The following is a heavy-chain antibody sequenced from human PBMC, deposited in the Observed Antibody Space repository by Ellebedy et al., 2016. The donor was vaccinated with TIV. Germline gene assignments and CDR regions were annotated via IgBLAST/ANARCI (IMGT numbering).Heavy chain of an antibody. J-gene: IGHJ1*01. Sequence: SETLSLXXTVSGGSISNSNYYWGWIRQPPGKGLEWIASIYYSGSTYYNPSLKSRVTISVDTSKNQFSLEVSSVTAADTAVYYCARLQAAAGTSYYFQHWGQGTLVTVSS. V-gene: IGHV4-39*01. CDR3: ARLQAAAGTSYYFQH. D-gene: IGHD6-13*01. CDR1: GGSISNSNYY. CDR2: IYYSGST.